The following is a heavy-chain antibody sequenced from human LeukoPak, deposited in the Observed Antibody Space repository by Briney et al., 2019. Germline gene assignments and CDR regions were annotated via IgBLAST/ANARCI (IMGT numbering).Heavy chain of an antibody. V-gene: IGHV4-34*01. Sequence: PSETLSLTCAVYGGSFSGYYWSWIRQPPGKGLEWIGEINHSGSTNYNPSLKSRVTISVDTSKNQFSLKLSSVTAADTAVYYCARGRAWFPPDYWGQGTLVTVSS. CDR1: GGSFSGYY. D-gene: IGHD3-10*01. CDR2: INHSGST. J-gene: IGHJ4*02. CDR3: ARGRAWFPPDY.